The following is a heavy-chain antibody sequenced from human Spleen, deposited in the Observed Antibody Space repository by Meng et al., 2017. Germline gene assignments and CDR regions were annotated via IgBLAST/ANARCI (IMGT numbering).Heavy chain of an antibody. CDR3: ARGGSTVTNWFDP. J-gene: IGHJ5*02. D-gene: IGHD4-17*01. Sequence: HVQLQESGPGMVKPSGPLSLPCAVYGGSFSGYYWSWIRQPPGKGLEWIGEINHSGSTNYNPSLKSRVTISVDTSKNQFSLKLSSVTAADTAVYYCARGGSTVTNWFDPWGQGTLVTVSS. CDR1: GGSFSGYY. V-gene: IGHV4-34*01. CDR2: INHSGST.